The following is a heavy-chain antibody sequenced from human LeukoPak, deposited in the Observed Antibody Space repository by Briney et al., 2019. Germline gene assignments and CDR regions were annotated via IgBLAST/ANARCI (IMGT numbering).Heavy chain of an antibody. V-gene: IGHV4-4*02. D-gene: IGHD2-2*01. CDR1: GGSISSSNW. Sequence: SGTLSLTCAVSGGSISSSNWGSGVRQPPGKGLEWIGEIYHSGSTKYNPSLKSRVTISVDTSKNQFSLKLSSVTASDTAVYYCARSDGYVVDIWGQGTMVTFSS. CDR2: IYHSGST. CDR3: ARSDGYVVDI. J-gene: IGHJ3*02.